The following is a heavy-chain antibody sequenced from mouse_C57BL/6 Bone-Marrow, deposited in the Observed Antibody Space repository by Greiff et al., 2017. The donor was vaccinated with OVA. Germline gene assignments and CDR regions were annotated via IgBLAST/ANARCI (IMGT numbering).Heavy chain of an antibody. V-gene: IGHV14-1*01. D-gene: IGHD4-1*01. CDR2: IDPEDGDT. CDR1: GFNIKDYY. Sequence: EVQLQQPGAELVRPGASVKLSCTASGFNIKDYYMHWVKQRPEQGLEWIGRIDPEDGDTEYAPKFQGKATMTADTSSNTAYLQLSSLTSEDTAVYYCTSGTWDLCFDYWGQGTTLTVSS. J-gene: IGHJ2*01. CDR3: TSGTWDLCFDY.